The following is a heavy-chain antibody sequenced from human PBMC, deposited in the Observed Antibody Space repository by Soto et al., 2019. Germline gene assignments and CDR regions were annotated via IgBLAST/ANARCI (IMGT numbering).Heavy chain of an antibody. D-gene: IGHD3-22*01. CDR3: ARDLTYYYDSSGAY. Sequence: GRSLRLSCAASGFTFSSYSMNWVRQAPGKGLEWVSSISSSSSYIYYADSVKGRFTISRDNAKNSLYLQMNSLRAEDTAVYYCARDLTYYYDSSGAYWGQGTLVTVSS. J-gene: IGHJ4*02. CDR1: GFTFSSYS. V-gene: IGHV3-21*01. CDR2: ISSSSSYI.